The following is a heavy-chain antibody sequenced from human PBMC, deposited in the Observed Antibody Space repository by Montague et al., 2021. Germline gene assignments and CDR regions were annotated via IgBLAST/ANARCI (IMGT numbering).Heavy chain of an antibody. Sequence: SLRLSCPASGFTFSTFPTHWVRQAPGKGLEWVALISHDGSNKYYADSVRGRFTVSRDNSKNTLYLQTSSLRADDTAVYYCARWRVYYDSSGYAAWGRGTLVTVSS. D-gene: IGHD3-22*01. J-gene: IGHJ5*02. V-gene: IGHV3-30-3*01. CDR3: ARWRVYYDSSGYAA. CDR2: ISHDGSNK. CDR1: GFTFSTFP.